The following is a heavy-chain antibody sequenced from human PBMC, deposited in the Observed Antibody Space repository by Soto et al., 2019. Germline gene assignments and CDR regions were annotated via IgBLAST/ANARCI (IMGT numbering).Heavy chain of an antibody. V-gene: IGHV4-34*01. D-gene: IGHD4-17*01. CDR1: GGSFSGYY. CDR3: ARGGFSDYEGAFDI. Sequence: SETLSLTCAVYGGSFSGYYWSWIRQPPGKGLELIGEINHSGSTNYNPSLKSRVTISVDTSKNQFSLKLSSVTAADTAVYYCARGGFSDYEGAFDIWGQGTMVTVSS. CDR2: INHSGST. J-gene: IGHJ3*02.